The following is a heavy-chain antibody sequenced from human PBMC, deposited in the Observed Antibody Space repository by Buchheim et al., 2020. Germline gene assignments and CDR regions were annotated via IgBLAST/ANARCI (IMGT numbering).Heavy chain of an antibody. V-gene: IGHV3-7*01. Sequence: EVQLVESGGGLVQPGGSLRLSCAASGFTFTNNGMSWVRQPPGKGPEWVASVKKDGSETYYVDFARGRFTISRDNAKNSLYLQMNSLRAEDTAVYFCARGGGWTDFWGQGA. CDR3: ARGGGWTDF. CDR1: GFTFTNNG. CDR2: VKKDGSET. D-gene: IGHD6-19*01. J-gene: IGHJ4*02.